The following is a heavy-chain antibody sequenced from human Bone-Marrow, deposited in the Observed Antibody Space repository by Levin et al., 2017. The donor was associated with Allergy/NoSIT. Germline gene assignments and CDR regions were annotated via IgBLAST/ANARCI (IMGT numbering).Heavy chain of an antibody. CDR2: ISYDGDFT. CDR1: GFSFRSYG. CDR3: AKDRPQATDYYDSSGSLDY. J-gene: IGHJ4*02. Sequence: PGGSLRLSCAASGFSFRSYGMHWVRQAPGKGLEWVGLISYDGDFTFYGDSVKGRFTISRDNSKNTLYLQMNSLRAEDTAIYYCAKDRPQATDYYDSSGSLDYWGRGTLVTVSS. V-gene: IGHV3-30*18. D-gene: IGHD3-22*01.